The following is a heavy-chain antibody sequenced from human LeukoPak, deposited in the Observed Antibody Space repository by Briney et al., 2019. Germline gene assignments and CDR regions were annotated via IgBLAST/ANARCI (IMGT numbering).Heavy chain of an antibody. D-gene: IGHD2-8*01. CDR1: GGSFSGYY. J-gene: IGHJ5*02. CDR3: ARVVLMVYASWFDP. CDR2: INHSGST. V-gene: IGHV4-34*01. Sequence: SETLSLTCAVYGGSFSGYYWSWIRQLPGKGLEWIGEINHSGSTNYNPSLKSRVTISVDTSKNQFSLKLSSVTAADTAVYYCARVVLMVYASWFDPWGQGTLVTVSS.